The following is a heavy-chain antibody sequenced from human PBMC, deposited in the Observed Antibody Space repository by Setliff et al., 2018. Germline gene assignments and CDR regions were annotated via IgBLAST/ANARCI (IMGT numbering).Heavy chain of an antibody. D-gene: IGHD3-9*01. CDR3: AGVDVLTASPF. CDR2: VSPIDDGKP. V-gene: IGHV1-8*02. J-gene: IGHJ4*02. Sequence: GASVKVSCKASGYTFAGYYMHWVRQAPGQGLEWMGWVSPIDDGKPGYAQKFQGRVTITWVTSISTAYMELSSLRSEDTAVYYCAGVDVLTASPFWGLGTRVTVSS. CDR1: GYTFAGYY.